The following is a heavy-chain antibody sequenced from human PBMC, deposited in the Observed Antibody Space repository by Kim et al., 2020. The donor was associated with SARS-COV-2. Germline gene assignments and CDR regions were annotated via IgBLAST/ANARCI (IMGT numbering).Heavy chain of an antibody. CDR2: ISSSSSTI. V-gene: IGHV3-48*02. CDR3: ARDLDYDFWSGYAKTFDY. J-gene: IGHJ4*02. Sequence: GGSLRLSCAASGFTFSSYSMNWVRQAPGKGLEWVSYISSSSSTIYYADSVKGRFTISRDNPKNSLYLQMNSLRDEDTAVYYCARDLDYDFWSGYAKTFDYWGQGTLVTVSS. D-gene: IGHD3-3*01. CDR1: GFTFSSYS.